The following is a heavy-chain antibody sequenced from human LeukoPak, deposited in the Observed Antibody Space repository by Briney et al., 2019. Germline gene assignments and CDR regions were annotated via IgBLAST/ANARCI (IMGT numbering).Heavy chain of an antibody. J-gene: IGHJ4*02. CDR2: IISKTDGGTA. Sequence: TGGSLRLSCAASGFSLNNGWMSWVRQAPGKGLGWVGRIISKTDGGTADYAAPVKGRFTISRDDSKNMLYLEMNSLKTEDTAVYCCTTVKRWEVPPSDYWGQGTLVTVSS. V-gene: IGHV3-15*01. CDR3: TTVKRWEVPPSDY. CDR1: GFSLNNGW. D-gene: IGHD1-26*01.